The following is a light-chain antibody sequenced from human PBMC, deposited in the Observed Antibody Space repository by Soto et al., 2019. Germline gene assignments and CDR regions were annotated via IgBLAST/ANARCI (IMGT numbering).Light chain of an antibody. CDR2: GAS. CDR1: EIFSSN. CDR3: QPYFTWLPYT. Sequence: EIMLTKSPATLSVSPGDRATLSCRASEIFSSNVAWYQQQPGQTPRLLIYGASTRATGVPPRFSGSRSGTEFTLTISSLQSEDFAVYYCQPYFTWLPYTLAQGTKVDI. V-gene: IGKV3-15*01. J-gene: IGKJ2*01.